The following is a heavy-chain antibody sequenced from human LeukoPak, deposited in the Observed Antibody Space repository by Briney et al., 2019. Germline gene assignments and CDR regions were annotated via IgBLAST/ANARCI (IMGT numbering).Heavy chain of an antibody. D-gene: IGHD4/OR15-4a*01. Sequence: GGSLRLSCAASGFTVSSNYMSWVRQAPGKGLEWVSVIYSGGSTYYADSVKGRFTISRDNSKNTLYLQMNSLRAEDTAVYYCARTPDYYDAFDIWGQGTMVTVSS. CDR3: ARTPDYYDAFDI. V-gene: IGHV3-53*01. J-gene: IGHJ3*02. CDR2: IYSGGST. CDR1: GFTVSSNY.